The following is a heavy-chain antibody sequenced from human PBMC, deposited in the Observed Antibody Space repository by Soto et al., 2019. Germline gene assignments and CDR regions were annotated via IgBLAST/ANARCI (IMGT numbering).Heavy chain of an antibody. V-gene: IGHV1-69*13. Sequence: SVKVSCKASGGTFSSYAISWVRQAPGQGLEWMGGIIPIFGTANYAQKFQGRVTITADESTSTAYMELSSLRSEDTAVYYCARDLKRGSGSYYKYWGQGTLVTVSS. CDR1: GGTFSSYA. CDR3: ARDLKRGSGSYYKY. D-gene: IGHD3-10*01. J-gene: IGHJ4*02. CDR2: IIPIFGTA.